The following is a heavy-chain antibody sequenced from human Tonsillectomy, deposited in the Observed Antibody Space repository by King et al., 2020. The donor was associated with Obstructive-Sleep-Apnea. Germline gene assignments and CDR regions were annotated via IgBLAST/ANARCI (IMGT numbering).Heavy chain of an antibody. V-gene: IGHV3-74*01. CDR1: GFTFSSYW. D-gene: IGHD6-19*01. Sequence: VQLVESGGGLVQPGGSLRLSCAASGFTFSSYWMHWVRQAPGKGLVWVSRINNDGSSTSYADSVKGRLTISRDNAKNTLYLQMNSLRAEDTAVYYCASLPRGSIAVAGTGDYWGQGTLVTVSS. CDR3: ASLPRGSIAVAGTGDY. CDR2: INNDGSST. J-gene: IGHJ4*02.